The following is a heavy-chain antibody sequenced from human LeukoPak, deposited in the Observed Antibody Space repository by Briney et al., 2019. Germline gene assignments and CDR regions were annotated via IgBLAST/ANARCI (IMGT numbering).Heavy chain of an antibody. Sequence: ASVKASCKASGYTFTGYYMHWVRQTPGQGLEWMGWINPNSGGTNYAQKFQGRVTMTRDTSISTAYMELSRLRSDDTAVYYCARAGYYGSGSYYPWGQGTLVTVSS. CDR2: INPNSGGT. CDR1: GYTFTGYY. V-gene: IGHV1-2*02. J-gene: IGHJ5*02. CDR3: ARAGYYGSGSYYP. D-gene: IGHD3-10*01.